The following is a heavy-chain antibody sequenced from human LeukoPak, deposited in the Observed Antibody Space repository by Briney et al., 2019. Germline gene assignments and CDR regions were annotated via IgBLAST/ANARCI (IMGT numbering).Heavy chain of an antibody. Sequence: GGSLRLSCAASGFTFSNYWMHWARQAPGKGLVWVSRINSDGSKTTYADSVRGRFTISRDNAKSTLYLQMNSLRAEDTAVYYCARVRDDYTYFDCWGQGTLVTVSS. D-gene: IGHD4-11*01. V-gene: IGHV3-74*01. CDR2: INSDGSKT. CDR1: GFTFSNYW. J-gene: IGHJ4*02. CDR3: ARVRDDYTYFDC.